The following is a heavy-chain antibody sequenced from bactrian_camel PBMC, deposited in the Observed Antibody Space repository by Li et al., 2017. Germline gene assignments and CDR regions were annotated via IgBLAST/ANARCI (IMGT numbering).Heavy chain of an antibody. CDR3: AADPVCDAGRGWSPDEYNY. CDR2: IDTAGTA. Sequence: VQLVESGGGSVQTGGSLRLSCAASGYIHSTDCMGWFRQGPGKTREWVATIDTAGTASFADSVKGRFTAPRDNTKNTVYLQMNSLIPEDTAMYFCAADPVCDAGRGWSPDEYNYVGQGTQVTVS. D-gene: IGHD6*01. CDR1: GYIHSTDC. J-gene: IGHJ4*01. V-gene: IGHV3S53*01.